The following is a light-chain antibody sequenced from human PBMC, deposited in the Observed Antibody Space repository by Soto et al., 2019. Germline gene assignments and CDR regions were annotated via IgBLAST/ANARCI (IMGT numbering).Light chain of an antibody. CDR1: QSVSSRY. CDR3: QRYGSSPIT. Sequence: EPVLTQSPGTLSLSPGERANLPCRARQSVSSRYLAWYQQQPPQAPRLVIYGASSRAPGIQARFSCSRSGTDFTLPIRRREPRESAVNYCQRYGSSPITFSQGTRLEIK. V-gene: IGKV3-20*01. J-gene: IGKJ5*01. CDR2: GAS.